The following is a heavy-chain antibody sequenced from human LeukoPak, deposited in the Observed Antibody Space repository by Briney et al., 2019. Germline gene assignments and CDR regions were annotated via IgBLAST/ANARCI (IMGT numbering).Heavy chain of an antibody. CDR2: ISRDGNTI. D-gene: IGHD4-11*01. V-gene: IGHV3-11*04. CDR1: SGSFSGYF. CDR3: ARDLNYAFDY. Sequence: LSLTCVVYSGSFSGYFWSWIRQPPGKGLEWLSYISRDGNTIKYADSVKGRFTISRDNAKNSLYLQMDSLRDEDTAVYSCARDLNYAFDYWSQGTLVTVSS. J-gene: IGHJ4*02.